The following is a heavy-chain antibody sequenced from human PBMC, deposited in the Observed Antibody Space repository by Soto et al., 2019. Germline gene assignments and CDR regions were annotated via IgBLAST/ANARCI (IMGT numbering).Heavy chain of an antibody. CDR2: IKQDGSQK. CDR3: ARTPANWYFDL. CDR1: GFTFSSYW. Sequence: EVQLVESGGDLVQPGGSLRLSCAASGFTFSSYWMTWVRQAPGKGLEWMANIKQDGSQKDYVDSVKGRFTISRDNAKNSLYLQMDSLRAEDTAVYYCARTPANWYFDLWGRGTLVTVSS. J-gene: IGHJ2*01. V-gene: IGHV3-7*01.